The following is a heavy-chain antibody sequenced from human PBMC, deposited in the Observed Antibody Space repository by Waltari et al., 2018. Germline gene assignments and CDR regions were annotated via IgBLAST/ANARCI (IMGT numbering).Heavy chain of an antibody. D-gene: IGHD2-21*02. CDR1: GFTFSSYS. Sequence: EVQVVESGGTMVQPGGSLRLSCAASGFTFSSYSMNWVRQAPGKGLEWISYSSSGSGTIYYADPVKGRFTISRDNADNSLHLQMNSLRAEDTAVYYCARGGTARSYYFDYWGRGTLVTVSS. CDR3: ARGGTARSYYFDY. J-gene: IGHJ4*02. V-gene: IGHV3-48*01. CDR2: SSSGSGTI.